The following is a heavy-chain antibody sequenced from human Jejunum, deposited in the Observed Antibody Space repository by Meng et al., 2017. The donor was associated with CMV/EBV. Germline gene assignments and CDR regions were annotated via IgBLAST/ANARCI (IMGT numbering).Heavy chain of an antibody. V-gene: IGHV3-7*01. Sequence: FSFSSYGMSWVRQAPGKGLEWVATIKSDGSQKHYVDSVKGRFTISRDNAKNSLHLQMDSLRAEDTAVYHCARDCSTNCPFQPRGDYWGQGTLVTVSS. J-gene: IGHJ4*02. CDR3: ARDCSTNCPFQPRGDY. D-gene: IGHD2-2*01. CDR2: IKSDGSQK. CDR1: FSFSSYG.